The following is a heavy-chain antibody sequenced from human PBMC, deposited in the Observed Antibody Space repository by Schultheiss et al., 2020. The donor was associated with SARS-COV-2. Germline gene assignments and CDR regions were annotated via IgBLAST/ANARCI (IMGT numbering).Heavy chain of an antibody. D-gene: IGHD5-18*01. CDR1: GFTFSSYA. J-gene: IGHJ6*03. CDR3: ARRGYSYGYKSSYYYYMDV. V-gene: IGHV3-23*01. CDR2: ISGSGGST. Sequence: GGSLRLSCAASGFTFSSYAMHWVRQAPGKGLEWVSAISGSGGSTYYADSVKGRFTISRHNSKNTLYLQMNSLRAEDTAVYYCARRGYSYGYKSSYYYYMDVWGKGTTVTVSS.